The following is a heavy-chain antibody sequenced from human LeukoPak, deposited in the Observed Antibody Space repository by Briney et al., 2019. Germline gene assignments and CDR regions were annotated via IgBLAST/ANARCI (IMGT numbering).Heavy chain of an antibody. J-gene: IGHJ4*01. V-gene: IGHV3-23*01. CDR3: AKGASMIVVVTHFFDF. CDR1: GFTFSSYS. Sequence: GGSLRLSYAASGFTFSSYSMNWVRQAPGKGLEWVSAISGSGGSAYYADSVKGRFTVSRDNSKNTLSLQMNSLRAEDTAVYYCAKGASMIVVVTHFFDFWGHGTLVTVSS. D-gene: IGHD3-22*01. CDR2: ISGSGGSA.